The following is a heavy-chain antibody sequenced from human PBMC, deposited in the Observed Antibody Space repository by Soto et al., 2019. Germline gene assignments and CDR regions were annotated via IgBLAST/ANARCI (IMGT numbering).Heavy chain of an antibody. Sequence: PGESLKISCWGSGCTFTRYWIGWVRQMPGKGLEWMGLIYPGDSDTRYGPSFEGQVSISVDKSISTAFLQWSSLKASDTATYYCARRYCNNSTSCAKGYGLDVWGRGTTVTVSS. CDR1: GCTFTRYW. V-gene: IGHV5-51*01. J-gene: IGHJ6*02. D-gene: IGHD2-8*01. CDR2: IYPGDSDT. CDR3: ARRYCNNSTSCAKGYGLDV.